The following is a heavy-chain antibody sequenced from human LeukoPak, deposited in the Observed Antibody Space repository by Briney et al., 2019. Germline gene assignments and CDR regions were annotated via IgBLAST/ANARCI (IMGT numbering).Heavy chain of an antibody. CDR1: GDSIRSSSYY. J-gene: IGHJ5*02. CDR2: VYYNGNI. CDR3: ARLRHDSSGYYWFGP. V-gene: IGHV4-39*01. Sequence: SETLSLTCTVSGDSIRSSSYYWGWIRQPPGKELEWIASVYYNGNIYYNPSFRSRVTMSVDTSKNQFSLSLTSVTAADTAVYYCARLRHDSSGYYWFGPWGRGTLVTVSS. D-gene: IGHD3-22*01.